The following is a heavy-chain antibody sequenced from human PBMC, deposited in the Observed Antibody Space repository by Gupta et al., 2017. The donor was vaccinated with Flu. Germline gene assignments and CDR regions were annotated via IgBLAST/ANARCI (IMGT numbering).Heavy chain of an antibody. J-gene: IGHJ4*02. CDR1: GFTFSSYS. CDR2: ISSSSSYI. D-gene: IGHD6-13*01. V-gene: IGHV3-21*01. CDR3: ARAYSSSWEFDY. Sequence: EVQLVESGGGLVKPGGSLRLSCAASGFTFSSYSMNWVRQAPGKGLEWVSSISSSSSYIYYADSVKGRFTISRDNAKNSLYLQMNSLRAEDTAVYYCARAYSSSWEFDYWGQGTLVTVSS.